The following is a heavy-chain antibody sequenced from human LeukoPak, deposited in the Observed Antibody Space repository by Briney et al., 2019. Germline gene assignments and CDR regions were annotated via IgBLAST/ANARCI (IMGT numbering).Heavy chain of an antibody. Sequence: GGSLRLSCAASGFTFSIYWMSWVRQAPGKGLEWVANIKQDGSEKYYVDSVKGRFTISRDNAKNSLYLQMNSLRAEDTAVYYCARGLYYYDSSGYREDAFDIWGQGTMVTVSS. V-gene: IGHV3-7*04. CDR1: GFTFSIYW. CDR3: ARGLYYYDSSGYREDAFDI. CDR2: IKQDGSEK. D-gene: IGHD3-22*01. J-gene: IGHJ3*02.